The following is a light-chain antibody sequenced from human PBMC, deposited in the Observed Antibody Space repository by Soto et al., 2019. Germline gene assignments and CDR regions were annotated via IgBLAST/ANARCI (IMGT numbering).Light chain of an antibody. Sequence: DIQMTQSPSTLSASVGDRVTITCRASQSISHWLAWYQQKPGQAPKVLIYKASVLENGVSSRFSGSGFGTEFTLTISDLQPDDSAIYFCQHYSTYVWAFGQGTRVDIK. CDR2: KAS. CDR1: QSISHW. CDR3: QHYSTYVWA. V-gene: IGKV1-5*03. J-gene: IGKJ1*01.